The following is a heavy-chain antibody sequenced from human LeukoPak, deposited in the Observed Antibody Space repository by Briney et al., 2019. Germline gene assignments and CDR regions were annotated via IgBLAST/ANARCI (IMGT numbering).Heavy chain of an antibody. D-gene: IGHD3-10*01. Sequence: PGGSLRLSCAASGFTVSSNYMSWVRQAPGKGLEWVSAISDSGNTYHADSVKGRFTISRDSSKNTLFLQMNRLRPEDAAVYYCARAKPKNMVRGLIMRRESRYYFDYWGQGTLVTVSS. CDR3: ARAKPKNMVRGLIMRRESRYYFDY. V-gene: IGHV3-53*01. CDR1: GFTVSSNY. CDR2: ISDSGNT. J-gene: IGHJ4*02.